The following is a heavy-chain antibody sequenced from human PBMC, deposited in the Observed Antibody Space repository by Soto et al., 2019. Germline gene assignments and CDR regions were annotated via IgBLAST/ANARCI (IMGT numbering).Heavy chain of an antibody. D-gene: IGHD6-13*01. Sequence: QVPLVESGGGLVKPGGSLRLSCAASGFTFSDYYMSWIRQAPGKGLEWVSYISSSSSYTNYADSVKGRFTISRDNANNSLYLQMNSLRAEDTAVYYCARGWRGSWYFDYWGQGTLVTVSS. CDR3: ARGWRGSWYFDY. CDR1: GFTFSDYY. CDR2: ISSSSSYT. J-gene: IGHJ4*02. V-gene: IGHV3-11*05.